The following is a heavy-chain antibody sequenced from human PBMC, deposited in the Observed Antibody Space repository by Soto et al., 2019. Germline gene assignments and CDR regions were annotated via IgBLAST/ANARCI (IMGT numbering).Heavy chain of an antibody. CDR2: IYYSGST. D-gene: IGHD6-6*01. Sequence: QVQLQESGPGLVKPSQTLSLTCTVSGGSISSGDYYWSWIRQPPGKGLEWIGYIYYSGSTYYNPSLKSRVTISVDTSKNQFSLKLSSVTAADTAVYYCARAPNPEYSSSSGWFDPWGQGTLVTVSS. CDR1: GGSISSGDYY. J-gene: IGHJ5*02. CDR3: ARAPNPEYSSSSGWFDP. V-gene: IGHV4-30-4*01.